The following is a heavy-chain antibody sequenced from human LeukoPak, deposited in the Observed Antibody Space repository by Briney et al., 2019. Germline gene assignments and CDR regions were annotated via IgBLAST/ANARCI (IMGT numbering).Heavy chain of an antibody. Sequence: ASVKVSCKASGYTFTSYDINWVRQAPGQGLEWMGWISAYNGNTNYAQKLQGRVTMTTDTSTSTAYMELRSLRSDDTAVYYCAREFRTYYDFWSGYHIFDFWGQGTLVTVSS. CDR1: GYTFTSYD. J-gene: IGHJ4*02. CDR3: AREFRTYYDFWSGYHIFDF. V-gene: IGHV1-18*01. D-gene: IGHD3-3*01. CDR2: ISAYNGNT.